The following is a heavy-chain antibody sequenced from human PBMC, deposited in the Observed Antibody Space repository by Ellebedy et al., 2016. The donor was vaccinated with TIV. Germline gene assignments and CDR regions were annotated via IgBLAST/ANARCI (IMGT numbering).Heavy chain of an antibody. CDR2: VSGDGVYT. CDR1: GFTFSSYA. D-gene: IGHD2/OR15-2a*01. J-gene: IGHJ4*02. Sequence: GESLKISXAASGFTFSSYAMTWVRQAPGEGLEWVSAVSGDGVYTYYTDSVKGRFTISRDNSKNTLYLQMNSLRAEDTAVYYCAKNRATGTPFYNYWGQGTLVTVSS. V-gene: IGHV3-23*01. CDR3: AKNRATGTPFYNY.